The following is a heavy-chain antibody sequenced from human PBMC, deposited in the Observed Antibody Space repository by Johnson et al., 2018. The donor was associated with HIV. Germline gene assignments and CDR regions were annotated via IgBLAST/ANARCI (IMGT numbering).Heavy chain of an antibody. CDR2: ISYDGSKK. CDR3: AGSPEGDAFDN. J-gene: IGHJ3*02. D-gene: IGHD1-26*01. CDR1: GFTFSSYA. Sequence: QMQLVESGGGVVQPGRSLRLSCAASGFTFSSYAMHWVRQAPGKGLEWVAVISYDGSKKYYADSVKGRFTISRDNSKNTLYLQMNSLRAEDTAGYYCAGSPEGDAFDNWGQGTMVTVSS. V-gene: IGHV3-30*14.